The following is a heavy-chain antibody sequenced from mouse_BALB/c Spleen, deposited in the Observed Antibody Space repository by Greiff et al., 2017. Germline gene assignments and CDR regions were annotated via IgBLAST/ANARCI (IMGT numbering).Heavy chain of an antibody. Sequence: EVQVVESGGGLVKPGGSLKLSCAASGFTFSSYAMSWVRQSPEKRLEWVAEISSGGSYTYYPDTVTGRFTISRDNAKNTLYLEMSSLRSEDTAMYYSARRYTNDVDCTMDYWGQGTSVTVSS. CDR3: ARRYTNDVDCTMDY. D-gene: IGHD2-14*01. CDR2: ISSGGSYT. V-gene: IGHV5-9-4*01. CDR1: GFTFSSYA. J-gene: IGHJ4*01.